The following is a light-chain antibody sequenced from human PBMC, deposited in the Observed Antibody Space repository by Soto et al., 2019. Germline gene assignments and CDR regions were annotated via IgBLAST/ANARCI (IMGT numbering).Light chain of an antibody. V-gene: IGLV2-14*01. Sequence: QSVLTQPASVSGSPGQSITISCTGTSSDVGGYNYVSWYQHHPGKAPKLMIYEVSNRPSGVSNRFSGSKSGNTASLTIYGLQAEDEADYYCSSYTSSSTVVFGGGTKLTVL. CDR3: SSYTSSSTVV. CDR1: SSDVGGYNY. J-gene: IGLJ2*01. CDR2: EVS.